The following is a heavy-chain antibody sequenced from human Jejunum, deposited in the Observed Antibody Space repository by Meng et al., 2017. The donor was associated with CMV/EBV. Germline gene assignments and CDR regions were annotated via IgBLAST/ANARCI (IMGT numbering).Heavy chain of an antibody. Sequence: QITLKESGPSRVKPTQTLALTCTFSGFSLSTSGVGVGWIRQPPGKALEWLALIYWDDDKRYSPSLKSRLTITKDTSKNQVVLTMTNMDPVDTATYYCAHSTQSSGQRLSFDYWGQGTLVTVSS. CDR3: AHSTQSSGQRLSFDY. CDR1: GFSLSTSGVG. J-gene: IGHJ4*02. CDR2: IYWDDDK. D-gene: IGHD3-22*01. V-gene: IGHV2-5*02.